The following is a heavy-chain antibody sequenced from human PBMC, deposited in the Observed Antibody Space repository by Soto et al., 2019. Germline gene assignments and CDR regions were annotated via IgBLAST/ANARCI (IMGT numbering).Heavy chain of an antibody. V-gene: IGHV3-23*01. Sequence: PGGSLRLSCAASGFTFSTYAMSWVRQAPGKGLEWVSGISGAGGSTYYADSVKGRFTVSRDNSKNKLYLQMNSLRAEDTAVYYCEKGFGGFGTYIYFDYWGQGTLVTVSS. CDR3: EKGFGGFGTYIYFDY. D-gene: IGHD1-26*01. CDR1: GFTFSTYA. J-gene: IGHJ4*02. CDR2: ISGAGGST.